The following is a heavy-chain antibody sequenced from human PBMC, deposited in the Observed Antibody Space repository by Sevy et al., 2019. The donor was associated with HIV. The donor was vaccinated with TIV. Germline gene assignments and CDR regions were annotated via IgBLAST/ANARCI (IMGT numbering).Heavy chain of an antibody. CDR1: GFTFSNYG. Sequence: GGSLRLSCAASGFTFSNYGMHWVRQAPGKGLEWVAVIWYDGSYKYYADSVKGRFTISRDNTKSTLYLQMNSLRAEDTAVYYCAKTFAIFGVLMSPDFDPWGQGTLFTVSS. CDR2: IWYDGSYK. V-gene: IGHV3-33*06. J-gene: IGHJ5*02. D-gene: IGHD3-3*01. CDR3: AKTFAIFGVLMSPDFDP.